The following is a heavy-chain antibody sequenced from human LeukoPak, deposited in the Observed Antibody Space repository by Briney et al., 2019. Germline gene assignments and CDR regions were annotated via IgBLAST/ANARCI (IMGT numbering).Heavy chain of an antibody. D-gene: IGHD3-10*01. CDR1: GYSISSGYY. V-gene: IGHV4-61*01. Sequence: PSETLSLTCTVSGYSISSGYYWSWIRQPPGQGLEWIGYIYYSGSTNYKPSLKSRVTISVDTSKNQFSLKLGSVTAADTAVYYCARGGYYGSGNDFRFDPWGQGTLVTVSS. CDR2: IYYSGST. J-gene: IGHJ5*02. CDR3: ARGGYYGSGNDFRFDP.